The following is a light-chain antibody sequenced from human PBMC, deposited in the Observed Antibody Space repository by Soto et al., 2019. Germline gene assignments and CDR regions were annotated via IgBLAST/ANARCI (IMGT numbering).Light chain of an antibody. CDR2: GAS. J-gene: IGKJ1*01. Sequence: IVITKSPATLSVSPGERATLSCRASQSVSSNLAWYQQKPGQAPRLLIYGASTRATGIPARFSGSGSGTEFTLTISSLQSEDFAVYYCQQYNNWHPWTFGQGTKVEIK. CDR1: QSVSSN. CDR3: QQYNNWHPWT. V-gene: IGKV3-15*01.